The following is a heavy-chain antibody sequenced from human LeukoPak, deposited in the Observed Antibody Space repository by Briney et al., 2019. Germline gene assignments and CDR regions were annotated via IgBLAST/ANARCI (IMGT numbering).Heavy chain of an antibody. CDR1: GLPFRGLA. D-gene: IGHD4-17*01. CDR2: IGGKPNGSGP. J-gene: IGHJ6*02. V-gene: IGHV3-73*01. Sequence: PGGPRGPSLAAPGLPFRGLARTWAGRASGKGLEGVGGIGGKPNGSGPAYAASVKGRFTISRDDSKNTAYLQMNSLKTEDTAVYYCTRHGVMTTVTTGSEDYYYGMDVWGQGTTVTVSS. CDR3: TRHGVMTTVTTGSEDYYYGMDV.